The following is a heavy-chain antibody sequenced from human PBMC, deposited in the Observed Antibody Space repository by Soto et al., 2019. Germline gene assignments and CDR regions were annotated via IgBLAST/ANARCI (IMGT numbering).Heavy chain of an antibody. D-gene: IGHD3-16*01. J-gene: IGHJ5*02. CDR1: GGSISIGDYY. CDR2: IYYSGST. CDR3: ARASDYVWGSYYWFDP. V-gene: IGHV4-30-4*01. Sequence: SLTCTVSGGSISIGDYYWSWIRQPPGKGLEWIGYIYYSGSTYYNPSLKSRVTISVDTSKNQFSLKLSSVTAADTAVYYCARASDYVWGSYYWFDPWGQGTLVTVS.